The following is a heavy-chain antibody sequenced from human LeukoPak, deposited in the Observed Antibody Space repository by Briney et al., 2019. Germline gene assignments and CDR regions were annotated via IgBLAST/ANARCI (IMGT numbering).Heavy chain of an antibody. V-gene: IGHV4-39*07. CDR1: GGSISSSSYY. Sequence: SETLSLTCTVSGGSISSSSYYWGWIRQPPGKGLEWIGSIYYSGSTYYSPSLKSRVTISIDTSKNHFSLKLASVTAADTAVYYCARTPHSDILTGYYYHYMDVWGNGTTVTVSS. J-gene: IGHJ6*03. D-gene: IGHD3-9*01. CDR3: ARTPHSDILTGYYYHYMDV. CDR2: IYYSGST.